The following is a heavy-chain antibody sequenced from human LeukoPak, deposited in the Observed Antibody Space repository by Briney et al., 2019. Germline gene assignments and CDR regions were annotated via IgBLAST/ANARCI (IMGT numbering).Heavy chain of an antibody. CDR2: INPNSGGT. CDR3: ARGVRDIVVVPAALKD. V-gene: IGHV1-2*02. J-gene: IGHJ4*02. Sequence: ASVKVSCKASGYTFTGYYMHWVRQAPGQGLEWMGWINPNSGGTNYSQKFQGRVTMTTDSSTSTAYMDLRSLRSDDTAVYYCARGVRDIVVVPAALKDWGQGTLVTVSS. D-gene: IGHD2-2*01. CDR1: GYTFTGYY.